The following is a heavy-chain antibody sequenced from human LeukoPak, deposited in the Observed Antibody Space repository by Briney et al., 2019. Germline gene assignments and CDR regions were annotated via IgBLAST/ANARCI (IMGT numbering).Heavy chain of an antibody. J-gene: IGHJ4*02. CDR2: ITNDGGRT. Sequence: PGGSWRFSCAASGLTFSSHWMHWVRQPPGKGLFGFSRITNDGGRTTYADSVKGRSTISRANAKTMLFLQVNSLKAEDRAVNFCATQQGGNPAYWGQGTLVTVSS. CDR3: ATQQGGNPAY. V-gene: IGHV3-74*01. D-gene: IGHD1-14*01. CDR1: GLTFSSHW.